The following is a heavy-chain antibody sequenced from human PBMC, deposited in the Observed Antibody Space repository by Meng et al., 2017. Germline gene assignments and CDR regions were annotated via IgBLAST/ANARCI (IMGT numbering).Heavy chain of an antibody. Sequence: GESLKISCAASGFTFSNAWMSWVRQAPGKGLEWVGRIKSKTDGRTTDYAAHVKGRFTISRDDSKNTLYLQMNSLKTEDTAVYYCTTGRYYYGSGSYPDSYGMDVWGQGSTVTVSS. CDR1: GFTFSNAW. D-gene: IGHD3-10*01. J-gene: IGHJ6*02. CDR2: IKSKTDGRTT. CDR3: TTGRYYYGSGSYPDSYGMDV. V-gene: IGHV3-15*01.